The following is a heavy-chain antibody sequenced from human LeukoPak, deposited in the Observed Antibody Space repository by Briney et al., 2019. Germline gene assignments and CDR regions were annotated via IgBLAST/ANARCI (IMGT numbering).Heavy chain of an antibody. V-gene: IGHV3-11*01. CDR2: SSGSSI. J-gene: IGHJ4*02. CDR1: GFTFSDYY. D-gene: IGHD6-19*01. Sequence: GGSLRLSCAASGFTFSDYYMSWIRQAPGKGLEWVSYSSGSSIYYADFVKGRFTISRDNAKNSLYLQMNSLRAEDTAVYYCAKTTTGYSSGRFPGWPVDYWGQGTLVTVSS. CDR3: AKTTTGYSSGRFPGWPVDY.